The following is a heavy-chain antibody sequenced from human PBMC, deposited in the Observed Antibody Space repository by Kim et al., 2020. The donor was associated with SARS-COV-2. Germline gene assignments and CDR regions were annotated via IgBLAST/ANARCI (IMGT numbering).Heavy chain of an antibody. CDR1: GFTFSSYA. D-gene: IGHD6-13*01. Sequence: GGSLRLSCAASGFTFSSYAMHWVRQAPGKGLEWVAVIWYDGSNKYYADSVKGRFTISRDNSKNTLYLQMNSLRAEDTAVYYCAKDLIFVGAAAGTSAFDIWGQGTMVTVSS. J-gene: IGHJ3*02. V-gene: IGHV3-33*06. CDR2: IWYDGSNK. CDR3: AKDLIFVGAAAGTSAFDI.